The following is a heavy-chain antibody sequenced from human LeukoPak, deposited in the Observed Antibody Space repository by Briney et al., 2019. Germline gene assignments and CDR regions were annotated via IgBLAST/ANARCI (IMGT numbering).Heavy chain of an antibody. CDR3: ARSVNAGCLDY. V-gene: IGHV6-1*01. D-gene: IGHD4-23*01. CDR1: GGSVSSNSAA. Sequence: SQTLSLTCAISGGSVSSNSAAWNCIRQSPSRGLEWLGKTYYRSKWYNDYAVSMKSRITINPDTSKNHLSLQLNSVTPEDTAVYYCARSVNAGCLDYWGQGALVTVSS. J-gene: IGHJ4*02. CDR2: TYYRSKWYN.